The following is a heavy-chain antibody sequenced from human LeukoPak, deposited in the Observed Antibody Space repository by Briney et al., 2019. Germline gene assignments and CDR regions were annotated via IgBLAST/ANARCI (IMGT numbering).Heavy chain of an antibody. CDR3: ARSGGYCSSTSCYIRSHYYYYYGMDV. CDR2: ISHDGSNK. D-gene: IGHD2-2*02. V-gene: IGHV3-30*04. CDR1: GFTFSSYA. J-gene: IGHJ6*02. Sequence: GGSLRLSCAASGFTFSSYAMHWVRQAPGKGLEWVAVISHDGSNKYYADSVKGRFTISRDNSKNTLYLQMNSLRAEDTAVYYCARSGGYCSSTSCYIRSHYYYYYGMDVWGQGTTVTVSS.